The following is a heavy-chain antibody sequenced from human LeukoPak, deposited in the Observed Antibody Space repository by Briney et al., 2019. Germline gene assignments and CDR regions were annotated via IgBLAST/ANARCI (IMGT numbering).Heavy chain of an antibody. CDR2: IFYSGST. CDR1: GVSLSGYS. D-gene: IGHD3-10*01. CDR3: ARRTYGSGSYFLDY. J-gene: IGHJ4*02. V-gene: IGHV4-59*01. Sequence: PSETLSLTCAVSGVSLSGYSWSWIRQPPGKGLEWIGYIFYSGSTNYNPSLKSRVTLSVDTSKNQFSLKLSSVTAADTAVYYCARRTYGSGSYFLDYWGQGTLVTVSS.